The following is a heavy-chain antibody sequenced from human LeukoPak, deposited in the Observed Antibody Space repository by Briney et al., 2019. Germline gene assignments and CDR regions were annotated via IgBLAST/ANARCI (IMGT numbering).Heavy chain of an antibody. V-gene: IGHV3-30*04. CDR1: GFTFSSYA. CDR2: ISYDGSNK. CDR3: AGSLLGCGDSRYNF. J-gene: IGHJ4*02. D-gene: IGHD4-17*01. Sequence: PGGSLRLSCAASGFTFSSYAMHWVRQAPGKGLEWVAVISYDGSNKYYADSVKGRFTISRDNSKNTLYLQMNSLRAEDTAVYYCAGSLLGCGDSRYNFWGQGTLVTVSS.